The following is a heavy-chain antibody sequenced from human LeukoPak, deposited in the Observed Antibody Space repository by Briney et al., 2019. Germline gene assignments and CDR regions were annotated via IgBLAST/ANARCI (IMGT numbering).Heavy chain of an antibody. J-gene: IGHJ4*02. CDR3: ARVIIPRWNYFDY. V-gene: IGHV3-11*01. D-gene: IGHD4-23*01. CDR1: GFTFSDYY. Sequence: GGSLRLSCAASGFTFSDYYMSWIRQAPGKGLEWVLYISSSGSTIYYADSVKGRFTISRDNAKNSLYLQMNSLRAEDTAVYYCARVIIPRWNYFDYWGQGTLVTVSS. CDR2: ISSSGSTI.